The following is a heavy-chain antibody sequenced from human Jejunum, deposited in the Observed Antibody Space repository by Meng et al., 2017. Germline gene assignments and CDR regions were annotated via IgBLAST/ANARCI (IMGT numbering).Heavy chain of an antibody. CDR2: ISADNGNA. D-gene: IGHD3-3*02. Sequence: QVQLVQSGAEVKQAGASVKVSCKASGYTFTNYGINWVRQAPGQGLEWMAWISADNGNAKYAQNLQDRVTLTTETSTTTAYMELRNLRSDDTAVYYCTRGGMTSETTFFLHWGQGTLVTVSS. J-gene: IGHJ4*02. CDR1: GYTFTNYG. V-gene: IGHV1-18*01. CDR3: TRGGMTSETTFFLH.